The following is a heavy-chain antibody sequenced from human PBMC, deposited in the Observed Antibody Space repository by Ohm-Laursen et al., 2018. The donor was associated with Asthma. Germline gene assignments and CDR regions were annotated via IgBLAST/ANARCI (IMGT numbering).Heavy chain of an antibody. Sequence: SLRLSCAASGCTFEDYAMHWVRQAPGKGLEWVSGISWNSGGIGYADSVKGRFTISRDDAENTLYLQMNSLRADDSAVYYCARGSLEGLQWGQGTLVTVSS. J-gene: IGHJ4*02. CDR1: GCTFEDYA. CDR2: ISWNSGGI. D-gene: IGHD5-24*01. CDR3: ARGSLEGLQ. V-gene: IGHV3-9*01.